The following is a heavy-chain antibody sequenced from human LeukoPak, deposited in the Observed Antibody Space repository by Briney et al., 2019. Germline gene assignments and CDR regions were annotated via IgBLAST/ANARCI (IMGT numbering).Heavy chain of an antibody. CDR2: IYYSGST. V-gene: IGHV4-30-4*01. CDR1: GGSISSGDYY. CDR3: ARASSSYGNKD. J-gene: IGHJ4*02. Sequence: SETLSLTCTVSGGSISSGDYYWSWIRQPPGKGLEWVGYIYYSGSTYYNPSLKSRVTISVDTSKNQFSLKLSSVTAADTAVYYCARASSSYGNKDWGQGTLVTVSS. D-gene: IGHD5-18*01.